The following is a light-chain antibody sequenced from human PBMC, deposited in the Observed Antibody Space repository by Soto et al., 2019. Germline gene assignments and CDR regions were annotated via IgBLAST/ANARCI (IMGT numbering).Light chain of an antibody. J-gene: IGLJ2*01. Sequence: QSALTQPRSVSGSPGQSVTISCTGTSSDVSGYNYVSWYQHHPGKAPKLMIHDVSNRPSGVPDRFSGSKSGNTASLTISGLQAEDEADYYCSSYTSSSTLVVFGGGTKLTVL. CDR3: SSYTSSSTLVV. CDR1: SSDVSGYNY. V-gene: IGLV2-11*01. CDR2: DVS.